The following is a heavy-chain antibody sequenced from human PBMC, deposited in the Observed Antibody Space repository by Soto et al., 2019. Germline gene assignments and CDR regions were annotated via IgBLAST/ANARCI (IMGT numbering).Heavy chain of an antibody. V-gene: IGHV2-5*02. CDR3: GPSRCVGDCLQSYSPHTYYGLDG. J-gene: IGHJ6*02. CDR1: GFSLSTTGVG. Sequence: QITLKESGPTLVKPTQTLTLTCTFSGFSLSTTGVGVGWIRQPPGKALEWLALIYWDDDKRDNPSLKSRLTITRASSNNQLALTMTNMDPMHTATYYWGPSRCVGDCLQSYSPHTYYGLDGCGQGTTVAVSS. D-gene: IGHD2-21*01. CDR2: IYWDDDK.